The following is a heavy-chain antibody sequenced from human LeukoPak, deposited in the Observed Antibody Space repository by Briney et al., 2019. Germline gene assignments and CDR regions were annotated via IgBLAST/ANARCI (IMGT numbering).Heavy chain of an antibody. V-gene: IGHV3-23*01. Sequence: PGGSLRLSCAASGFTFSSYAMSWVRQAPGKGLEWVSTISSRGGTTYYADSVKGQFTISRDNSRNTLYLQMNSLRAEDTAVYYCAKDAVYYDSSGYPESYFDYWGQGTLVTVSS. CDR3: AKDAVYYDSSGYPESYFDY. D-gene: IGHD3-22*01. CDR2: ISSRGGTT. CDR1: GFTFSSYA. J-gene: IGHJ4*02.